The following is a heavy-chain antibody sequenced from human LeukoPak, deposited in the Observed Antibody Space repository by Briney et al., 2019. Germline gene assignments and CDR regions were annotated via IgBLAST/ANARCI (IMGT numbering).Heavy chain of an antibody. CDR1: GFTFSSYA. V-gene: IGHV3-30-3*01. J-gene: IGHJ3*01. CDR3: AXEGVNSPDDTFDV. D-gene: IGHD3-3*01. Sequence: GGSLRLSCAASGFTFSSYAMHWVRQAPGKGLEWVAVISYGGDDGSNIYYADFVKGRFTISRDNSKSTLYLQMNSLRPEDTAVYYCAXEGVNSPDDTFDVWGQGTMVTVSS. CDR2: ISYGGDDGSNI.